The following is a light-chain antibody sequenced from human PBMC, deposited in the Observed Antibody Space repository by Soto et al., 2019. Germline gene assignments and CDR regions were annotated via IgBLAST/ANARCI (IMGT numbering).Light chain of an antibody. CDR3: QQRSNWPPSVT. CDR2: DAS. J-gene: IGKJ3*01. Sequence: EIVLTQSPGTLSLSPGERATLSCRASQSVSSYLAWYQQKPGQAPRLLIYDASNRATGIPARFSGSGSGTDFTLTISSLEPEDFAVYYCQQRSNWPPSVTFGPRTRWISN. CDR1: QSVSSY. V-gene: IGKV3-11*01.